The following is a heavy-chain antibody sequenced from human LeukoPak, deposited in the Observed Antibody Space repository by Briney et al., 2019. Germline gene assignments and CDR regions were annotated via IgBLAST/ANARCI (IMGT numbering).Heavy chain of an antibody. Sequence: GGSLRLSCAASGFTFSRYAMNWVRQAPGKGLEWVSSISANGGSTYYADSVKGRFTISRDNSKNTLYLQMNSLRAEDTAVYYCAKGLCSGGSCYAAYYYGLDVWGQGTTVTVSS. D-gene: IGHD2-15*01. J-gene: IGHJ6*02. CDR1: GFTFSRYA. CDR3: AKGLCSGGSCYAAYYYGLDV. CDR2: ISANGGST. V-gene: IGHV3-23*01.